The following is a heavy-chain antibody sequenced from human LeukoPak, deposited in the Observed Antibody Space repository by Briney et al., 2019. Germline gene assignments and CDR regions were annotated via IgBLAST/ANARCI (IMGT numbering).Heavy chain of an antibody. CDR1: GGSFSGYY. CDR3: ASVPFDY. V-gene: IGHV4-34*01. J-gene: IGHJ4*02. Sequence: SETLSLTCAVYGGSFSGYYWSWIRQPPGKGLEWIGEINHSGSTNYNPSLKSRVTISVDTSKNQSSLKLSSVTAADTAVYYCASVPFDYWGQGTLVTVSS. CDR2: INHSGST. D-gene: IGHD3-10*02.